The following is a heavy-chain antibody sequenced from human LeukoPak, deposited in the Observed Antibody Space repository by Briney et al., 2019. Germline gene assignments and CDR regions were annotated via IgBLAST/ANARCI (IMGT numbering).Heavy chain of an antibody. Sequence: PGGSLRLSCTASGFTFGDYAMSWVRQAPGKGLEWVSAISGSGGSTYYADSVKGRFTISRDNSKNTLYLQMKSLRAEDTAVYCCAADYSKFYYYYMDVWGKGTTVIVSS. CDR2: ISGSGGST. V-gene: IGHV3-23*01. CDR3: AADYSKFYYYYMDV. D-gene: IGHD4-11*01. CDR1: GFTFGDYA. J-gene: IGHJ6*03.